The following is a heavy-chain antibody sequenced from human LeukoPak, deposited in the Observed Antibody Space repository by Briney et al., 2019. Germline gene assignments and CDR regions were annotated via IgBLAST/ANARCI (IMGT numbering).Heavy chain of an antibody. CDR1: GVSFSGYY. J-gene: IGHJ4*02. CDR2: INHSGST. D-gene: IGHD6-13*01. Sequence: PSETLSLTCAVYGVSFSGYYWSWIRQPPGKGLEWIGEINHSGSTNYNPSLKSRVTISVDTSKNQFSLKLSSVTAADTAVYCCARGRSWFYYWGQGTLVTVSS. CDR3: ARGRSWFYY. V-gene: IGHV4-34*01.